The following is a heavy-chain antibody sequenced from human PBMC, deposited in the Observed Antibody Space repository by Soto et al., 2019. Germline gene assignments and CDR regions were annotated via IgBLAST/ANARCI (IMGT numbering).Heavy chain of an antibody. J-gene: IGHJ4*02. V-gene: IGHV3-23*01. CDR2: ISATGGTT. CDR3: AKASSASYGSKNYYFDS. D-gene: IGHD3-22*01. Sequence: EVHLSESGGGVVQPGGSLRLSCVVSGFTFSDYAMDWVRQAPGKGLEWVSEISATGGTTNYADSVKGRYTISRDNSNNTLYLQPTNLRAEDTAMFYCAKASSASYGSKNYYFDSWGQGALVTVSS. CDR1: GFTFSDYA.